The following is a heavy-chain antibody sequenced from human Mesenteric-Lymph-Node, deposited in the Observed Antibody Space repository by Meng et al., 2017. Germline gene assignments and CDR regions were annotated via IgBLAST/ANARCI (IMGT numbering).Heavy chain of an antibody. J-gene: IGHJ4*02. CDR3: ARGPEEFDY. Sequence: QVQLVHSGAEVKKPGASVKGSCKASGYTLSSYDINWVRQATGQGLEWMGWMNPNIGNTGYAQKFQGRVTMTRNTSISTAYMELSSLRSEDTAVYYCARGPEEFDYWGQGTLVTVSS. CDR1: GYTLSSYD. V-gene: IGHV1-8*01. CDR2: MNPNIGNT.